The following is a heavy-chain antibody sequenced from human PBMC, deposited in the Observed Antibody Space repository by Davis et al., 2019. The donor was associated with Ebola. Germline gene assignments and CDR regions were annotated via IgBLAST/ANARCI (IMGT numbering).Heavy chain of an antibody. CDR3: ARYRSWGPAAIQGNWFDP. CDR1: GGSFSGYY. J-gene: IGHJ5*02. V-gene: IGHV4-34*01. D-gene: IGHD2-2*02. CDR2: ITHSGST. Sequence: SETLSLTCAVYGGSFSGYYWSWIRQPPGKGLEWIGEITHSGSTNYNPSLKSRVTISVDTSKNQFSLELSSVTAADTAVYYCARYRSWGPAAIQGNWFDPWGQGTLVTVSS.